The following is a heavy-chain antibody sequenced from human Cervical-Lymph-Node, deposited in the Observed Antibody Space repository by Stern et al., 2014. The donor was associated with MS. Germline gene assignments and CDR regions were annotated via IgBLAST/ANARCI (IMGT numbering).Heavy chain of an antibody. V-gene: IGHV1-46*01. J-gene: IGHJ4*02. Sequence: VQLVESGPGVKKPGASLKVSCKASGCTFTSCDMHWVRQAPGPGIAWMGISNPSGGSTSYSQKFQGRVTMTRDTSTSTVYMELSSLRSEDTAVYYCAREYDSKEFGYWGQGTLVTVSS. CDR1: GCTFTSCD. CDR3: AREYDSKEFGY. CDR2: SNPSGGST. D-gene: IGHD3-22*01.